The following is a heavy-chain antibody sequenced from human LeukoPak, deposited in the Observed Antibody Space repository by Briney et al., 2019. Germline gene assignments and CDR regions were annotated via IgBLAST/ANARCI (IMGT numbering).Heavy chain of an antibody. CDR2: IYYSGSA. Sequence: SETLSLTCTVSGGSISDSNYYWGWIRQPPGRGLEWIGNIYYSGSAYYSPSLKSRVTVSVDTSKNQFSLKLSSVTAADTAVYYCARGMVGNPPPLGMDVWGQGTTVTVSS. D-gene: IGHD2-15*01. V-gene: IGHV4-39*01. J-gene: IGHJ6*02. CDR1: GGSISDSNYY. CDR3: ARGMVGNPPPLGMDV.